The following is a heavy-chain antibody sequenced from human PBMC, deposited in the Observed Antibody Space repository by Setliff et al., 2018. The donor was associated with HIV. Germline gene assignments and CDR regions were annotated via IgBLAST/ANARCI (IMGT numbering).Heavy chain of an antibody. CDR1: GASIRSGVYY. J-gene: IGHJ3*02. D-gene: IGHD5-12*01. CDR3: ARDPFMATIRYAFDI. V-gene: IGHV4-61*09. CDR2: IFPSGST. Sequence: NPSETLSLTCAVSGASIRSGVYYWSWIRQPAGKGPEWIGHIFPSGSTNYSPSLKSRITISMDTSKNQFSLKLSSVTAADTAVYYCARDPFMATIRYAFDIWGQGTMVTVSS.